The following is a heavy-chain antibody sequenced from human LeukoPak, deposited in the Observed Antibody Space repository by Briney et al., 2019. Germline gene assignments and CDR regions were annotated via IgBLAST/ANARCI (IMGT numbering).Heavy chain of an antibody. V-gene: IGHV3-23*01. Sequence: GGSLRLSCAASGFTFSSYAMSWVRQAPGKGLEWVSFISGSGGSTFYADSVKGRFTISRDNAKNSLYLQMNSLRAEDTALYYCARTYYDSSGYYFFEYFDYWGQGTLVTVSS. J-gene: IGHJ4*02. CDR1: GFTFSSYA. CDR3: ARTYYDSSGYYFFEYFDY. CDR2: ISGSGGST. D-gene: IGHD3-22*01.